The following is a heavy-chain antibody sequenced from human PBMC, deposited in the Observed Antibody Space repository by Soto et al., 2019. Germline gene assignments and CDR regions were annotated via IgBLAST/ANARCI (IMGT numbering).Heavy chain of an antibody. Sequence: QVQLVQSGAEVKKPGSSVKASCKASGGTFSSYASSSVQQAPGQGLECMGGIIPIFGTADYAQKFQGRVTITADESTSTGNMELSSLRSEDTAVYYCASHYDSSGYYYRGLDYWGQGTLVTVSS. CDR2: IIPIFGTA. V-gene: IGHV1-69*12. CDR1: GGTFSSYA. J-gene: IGHJ4*02. D-gene: IGHD3-22*01. CDR3: ASHYDSSGYYYRGLDY.